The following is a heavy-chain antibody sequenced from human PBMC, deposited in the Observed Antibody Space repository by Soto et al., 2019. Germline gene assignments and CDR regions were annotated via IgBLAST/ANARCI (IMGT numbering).Heavy chain of an antibody. Sequence: SETLSLTCAVSGGSISSGGYSWSWIRQPPGKGLEWIGYIYHTGSTYYNPSLKSRVTISVDKSKNQFSLRLNSVAAADTAVYFCARLSAAYNYFFDYWGQGTLVTVSS. D-gene: IGHD1-1*01. CDR1: GGSISSGGYS. CDR3: ARLSAAYNYFFDY. J-gene: IGHJ4*02. CDR2: IYHTGST. V-gene: IGHV4-30-2*01.